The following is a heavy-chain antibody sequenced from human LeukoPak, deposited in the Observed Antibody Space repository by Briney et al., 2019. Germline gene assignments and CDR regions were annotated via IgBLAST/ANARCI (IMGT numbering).Heavy chain of an antibody. CDR2: ISWNSGNI. CDR3: ARDRYGGNSAPSY. V-gene: IGHV3-9*01. Sequence: PGRSLRLSCAASGFTFDDYAMHWVRQAPGKGLEWVSGISWNSGNIGYADSVKGRFTISRDNAKNSLYLQMNSLRAEDTAVYYCARDRYGGNSAPSYWGQGTLVTVSS. J-gene: IGHJ4*02. D-gene: IGHD4-23*01. CDR1: GFTFDDYA.